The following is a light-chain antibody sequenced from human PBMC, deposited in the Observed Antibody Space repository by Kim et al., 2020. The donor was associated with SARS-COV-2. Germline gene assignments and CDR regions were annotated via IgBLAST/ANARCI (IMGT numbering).Light chain of an antibody. J-gene: IGKJ4*01. CDR1: QSIRRPL. CDR2: GAS. CDR3: QQYGTTPLT. V-gene: IGKV3-20*01. Sequence: PGEPALLSSSANQSIRRPLLAWDQQSPGQPPRLLMSGASIRATGIPNRFSGSGSGTVFTLTMSRLETGDFAVYYCQQYGTTPLTFGGGTKVDIK.